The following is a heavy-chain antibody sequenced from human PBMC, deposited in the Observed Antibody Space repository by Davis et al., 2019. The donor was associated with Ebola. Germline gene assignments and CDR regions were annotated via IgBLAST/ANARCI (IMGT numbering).Heavy chain of an antibody. V-gene: IGHV3-13*01. Sequence: GESLKISCAASGFTFSSYDMHWVRQATGKGLEWVSAIGTAGDTYYPGSVKGRFTISRHNSKNTLYLQMNSLRAEDTAVYYCARLVARSYNWFDPWGQGTLVTVSS. CDR2: IGTAGDT. CDR1: GFTFSSYD. D-gene: IGHD6-6*01. CDR3: ARLVARSYNWFDP. J-gene: IGHJ5*02.